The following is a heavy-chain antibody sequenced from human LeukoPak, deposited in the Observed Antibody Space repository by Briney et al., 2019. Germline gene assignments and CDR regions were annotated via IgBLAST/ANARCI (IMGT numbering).Heavy chain of an antibody. CDR1: GFTFSSYE. CDR3: ARARVGYYGSGSYGY. V-gene: IGHV3-48*03. D-gene: IGHD3-10*01. CDR2: ISSSGSTI. J-gene: IGHJ4*02. Sequence: PGGSLRLSCAASGFTFSSYEMHWVRQAPGKGLEWVSYISSSGSTIYYADSVKGRFIISRDNAKNSLYLQMNSLRAEDTAVYYCARARVGYYGSGSYGYWGQGTLVTVSS.